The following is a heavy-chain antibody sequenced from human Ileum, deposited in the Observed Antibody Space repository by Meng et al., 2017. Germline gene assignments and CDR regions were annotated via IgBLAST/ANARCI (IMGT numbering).Heavy chain of an antibody. V-gene: IGHV6-1*01. CDR1: GDSVSSPTAA. Sequence: QVLLRQSGPGLGKPSQTRFLTCVISGDSVSSPTAAWNWFRQSPSRGLEWLGRTYYRSKWYYEYAVSVKSRISVNPDTSKNQFSLQLNSVTPEDTAVYFCARENSDWFFWGQGALVTVSS. CDR2: TYYRSKWYY. J-gene: IGHJ4*02. CDR3: ARENSDWFF. D-gene: IGHD3-9*01.